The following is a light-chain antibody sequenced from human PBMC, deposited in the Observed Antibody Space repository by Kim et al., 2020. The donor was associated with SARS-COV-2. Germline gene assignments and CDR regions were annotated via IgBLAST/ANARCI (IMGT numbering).Light chain of an antibody. Sequence: LAWSPGESATHPCRASQRIPSSQLAWYQQRPGQAPRLLIYAASSRATGIPDRFSGGGSGTDFTLTITRLEPEDFAVYYCQQHGTTFGQGTKVDIK. CDR1: QRIPSSQ. CDR3: QQHGTT. V-gene: IGKV3-20*01. J-gene: IGKJ1*01. CDR2: AAS.